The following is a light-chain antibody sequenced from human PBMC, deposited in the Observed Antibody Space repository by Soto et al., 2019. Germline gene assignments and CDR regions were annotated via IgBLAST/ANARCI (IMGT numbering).Light chain of an antibody. J-gene: IGKJ3*01. CDR3: QQSYSTTT. Sequence: DIQMTQSPSSLSASVGDRVTITCRASQSISSYLNWYQQNPGKAPKLLIYDASSLQIGVPSRFSGSGSGTDFTLTISSLQPEDFATYYCQQSYSTTTFGPGNKVDIK. V-gene: IGKV1-39*01. CDR2: DAS. CDR1: QSISSY.